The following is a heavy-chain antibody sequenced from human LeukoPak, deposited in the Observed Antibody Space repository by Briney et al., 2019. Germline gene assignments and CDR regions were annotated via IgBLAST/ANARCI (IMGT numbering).Heavy chain of an antibody. V-gene: IGHV4-38-2*02. J-gene: IGHJ4*02. D-gene: IGHD1-20*01. CDR3: ARRSQITGNDY. Sequence: SETLSLTCTLSGYSISIGYYWGWIRHPPGKGLGWIGSIYHSGSTYYNPSLKSRVTISVDTSKNQFSLKLSSVTAADTAVYYCARRSQITGNDYWGQGTLVTVSS. CDR2: IYHSGST. CDR1: GYSISIGYY.